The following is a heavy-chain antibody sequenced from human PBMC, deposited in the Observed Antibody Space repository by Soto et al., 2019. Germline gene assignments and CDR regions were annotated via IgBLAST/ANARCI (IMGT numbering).Heavy chain of an antibody. CDR3: ASGKWSLDY. CDR1: GITLSDNY. CDR2: ISNSDYTT. D-gene: IGHD2-8*01. V-gene: IGHV3-11*01. J-gene: IGHJ4*02. Sequence: QVHLVASGGGLVKPGGSLRLSCVASGITLSDNYMTWIRQAPGKGLEWLSYISNSDYTTYYADSVKGRFTISRDNAKNSLYLKLNGLRVEDTAVYSCASGKWSLDYWGQGILVTVSS.